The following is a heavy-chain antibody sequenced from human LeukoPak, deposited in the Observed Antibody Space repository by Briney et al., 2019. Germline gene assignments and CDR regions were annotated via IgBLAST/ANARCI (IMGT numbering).Heavy chain of an antibody. Sequence: EGSLRLSCAASGFTFSSYSMNWVRQAPGKRLEWVSYISSSSSTIYYADSVKGRFTISRDNAKNSLYLQMNSLRAEDTAVYYCARGFVGAAVSDAFDIWGQGTMVTVSS. J-gene: IGHJ3*02. CDR3: ARGFVGAAVSDAFDI. CDR2: ISSSSSTI. CDR1: GFTFSSYS. V-gene: IGHV3-48*01. D-gene: IGHD1-26*01.